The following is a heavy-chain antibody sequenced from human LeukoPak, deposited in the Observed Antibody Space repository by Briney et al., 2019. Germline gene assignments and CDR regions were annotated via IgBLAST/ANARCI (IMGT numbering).Heavy chain of an antibody. V-gene: IGHV3-9*01. J-gene: IGHJ4*02. CDR2: ISWNSGSI. CDR1: GFTFDDYA. Sequence: GGSLRLSCAASGFTFDDYAMHWVRQAPGKGLEWVSGISWNSGSIGYADSVKGRFTIFRDNAKNSLYLQMNSLRAEDTALYYCAKDIRDSSSWYGFASFDYWGQGTLVTVSS. CDR3: AKDIRDSSSWYGFASFDY. D-gene: IGHD6-13*01.